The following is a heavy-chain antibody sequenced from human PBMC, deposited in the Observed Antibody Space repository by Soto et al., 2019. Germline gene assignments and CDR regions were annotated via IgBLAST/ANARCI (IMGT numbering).Heavy chain of an antibody. D-gene: IGHD3-3*01. CDR2: ISAYNGNT. CDR1: GYTFTSYG. Sequence: QVQLVQSGAEVKKPGVSLKASCKASGYTFTSYGISWVRQSPGQGLEWVGWISAYNGNTNYAQKLQGRGTMTTDTSTSTAYMELRSLRSDDTAVYSCARAGDFWSGYPSMDVWGKGTTVTVSS. V-gene: IGHV1-18*01. CDR3: ARAGDFWSGYPSMDV. J-gene: IGHJ6*03.